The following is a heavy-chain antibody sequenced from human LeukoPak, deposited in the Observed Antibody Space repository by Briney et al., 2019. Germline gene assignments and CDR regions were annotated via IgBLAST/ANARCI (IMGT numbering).Heavy chain of an antibody. V-gene: IGHV3-49*04. CDR3: SRDCSGGTCYEELDF. D-gene: IGHD2-15*01. J-gene: IGHJ4*02. CDR1: GFTFGDYA. CDR2: IRSKRYGGTI. Sequence: GGSLRLSCTASGFTFGDYALSWVRQAPGKGLEWVALIRSKRYGGTIEYAASVKGRFTISRDASKSISYLQMNSLKTEDTALYDCSRDCSGGTCYEELDFWGQGTLVTVSS.